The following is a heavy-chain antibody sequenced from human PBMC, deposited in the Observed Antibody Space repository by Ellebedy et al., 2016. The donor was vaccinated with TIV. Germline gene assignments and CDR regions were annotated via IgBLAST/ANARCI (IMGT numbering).Heavy chain of an antibody. D-gene: IGHD3-22*01. CDR1: GFSFDSYA. Sequence: GESLKISCVASGFSFDSYAMAWVRQGPGKGLDWVSGVSGSGTNTYYADSVRGRFTVSRDNSKNIVYLQMNSLRAEDTATYYCAKSLYYDSSGYSSYWGQGTLVTVSS. CDR2: VSGSGTNT. CDR3: AKSLYYDSSGYSSY. J-gene: IGHJ1*01. V-gene: IGHV3-23*01.